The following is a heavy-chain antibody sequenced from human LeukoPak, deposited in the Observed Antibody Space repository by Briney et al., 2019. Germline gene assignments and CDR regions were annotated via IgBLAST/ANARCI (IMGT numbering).Heavy chain of an antibody. J-gene: IGHJ5*02. Sequence: SVKVSCKAPGGTFSSYTISWVRQAPGQGLEWMGRIIPILGIANYAQKFQGRVTITADKSTSTAYMELSSLRSEDTAVYYCAAEPGFHTRWFDPWGQGTLVTVSS. D-gene: IGHD1-14*01. V-gene: IGHV1-69*02. CDR1: GGTFSSYT. CDR3: AAEPGFHTRWFDP. CDR2: IIPILGIA.